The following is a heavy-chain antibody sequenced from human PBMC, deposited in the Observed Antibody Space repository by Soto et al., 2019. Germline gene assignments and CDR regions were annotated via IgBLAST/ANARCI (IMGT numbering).Heavy chain of an antibody. D-gene: IGHD3-9*01. CDR2: ISAYNGNT. J-gene: IGHJ6*02. CDR1: GYTFTSYG. CDR3: ARYSLLRYFAIYYGMDV. Sequence: QVQLVQSGAEVKKPGASVKVSCKASGYTFTSYGISWVRQAPGQGLEWMGWISAYNGNTNYAQKLQGRVTMTTDTSTSTAYMELRSLRSDDTAVYYCARYSLLRYFAIYYGMDVWGHGTTVTVSS. V-gene: IGHV1-18*01.